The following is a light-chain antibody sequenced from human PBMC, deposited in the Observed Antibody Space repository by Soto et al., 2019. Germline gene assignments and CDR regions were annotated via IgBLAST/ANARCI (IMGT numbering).Light chain of an antibody. CDR1: SGDVGGYHY. V-gene: IGLV2-14*03. CDR3: SSYTSSGTL. Sequence: QSVLNQPASVSGSPGQSITISCTGTSGDVGGYHYVSWYQHHPGKAPKLMIYDVSDRPSGVSHRFSGSKSGNTASLTISGLQAEDEADYSCSSYTSSGTLFGPGTKVPVL. CDR2: DVS. J-gene: IGLJ1*01.